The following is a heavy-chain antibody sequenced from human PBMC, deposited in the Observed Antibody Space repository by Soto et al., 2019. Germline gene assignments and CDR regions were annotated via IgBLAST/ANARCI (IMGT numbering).Heavy chain of an antibody. CDR2: ISAYNGNT. CDR1: GYTFTSYG. D-gene: IGHD6-25*01. Sequence: QVQLVQSGAEVKKPGASVKVSCKASGYTFTSYGISWVRQAPGQGLEWMGWISAYNGNTNYAQKLQGRVTMTTDTATSTAYLELRSLRSDDTDVYDCARDWAAAGPFDYWGQGTLVTVSS. J-gene: IGHJ4*02. V-gene: IGHV1-18*01. CDR3: ARDWAAAGPFDY.